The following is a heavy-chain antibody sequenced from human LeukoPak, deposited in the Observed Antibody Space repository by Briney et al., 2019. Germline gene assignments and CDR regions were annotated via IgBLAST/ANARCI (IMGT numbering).Heavy chain of an antibody. CDR2: ISGRGDST. D-gene: IGHD3-22*01. CDR1: GFTFSNAW. CDR3: AKETSAYYYGELDS. V-gene: IGHV3-23*01. Sequence: PGGSLRLSCAASGFTFSNAWMSWVRQAPGKELEWVSGISGRGDSTYYAGTVKGRFTISRDNPKKTLDLQMNSLRAEDAAIYYCAKETSAYYYGELDSWGQGTLVTVSS. J-gene: IGHJ4*02.